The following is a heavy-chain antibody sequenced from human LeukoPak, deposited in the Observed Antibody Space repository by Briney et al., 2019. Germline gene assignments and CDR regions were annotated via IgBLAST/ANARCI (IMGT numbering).Heavy chain of an antibody. J-gene: IGHJ6*02. Sequence: ASVKVSCEASGYTFTNYAVHWVRQAPGQRPEWMGRINPGDGDTKYSQNFQGRVTFARDTSANTAFMELSSLRSEDTAVYYCARRGVTTRDSYYYAMHVWGQGTTVTVPS. D-gene: IGHD2-21*02. CDR1: GYTFTNYA. V-gene: IGHV1-3*01. CDR3: ARRGVTTRDSYYYAMHV. CDR2: INPGDGDT.